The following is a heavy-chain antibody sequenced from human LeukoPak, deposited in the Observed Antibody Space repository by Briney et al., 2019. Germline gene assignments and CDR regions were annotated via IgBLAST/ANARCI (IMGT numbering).Heavy chain of an antibody. J-gene: IGHJ4*02. CDR2: IYSDGTNK. CDR1: GFTFSRYG. Sequence: GMSLRLSSAASGFTFSRYGMHWFRQAPGKGLEWVAIIYSDGTNKYYADSVKGRFTISRENSKNMLYLQVNSLRAEDTGVYYCARDGPHYDIDYWGQGTLVTVSS. V-gene: IGHV3-33*01. D-gene: IGHD3-3*01. CDR3: ARDGPHYDIDY.